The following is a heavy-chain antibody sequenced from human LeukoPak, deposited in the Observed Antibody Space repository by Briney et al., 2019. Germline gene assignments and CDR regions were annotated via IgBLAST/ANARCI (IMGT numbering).Heavy chain of an antibody. D-gene: IGHD6-13*01. J-gene: IGHJ3*02. CDR1: GFTFGDYA. CDR3: ARWYSSSWNDAFDI. CDR2: ISSSSSYI. V-gene: IGHV3-21*01. Sequence: GGSLRLSCRGSGFTFGDYAMSWFRQAPGKGLEWVSSISSSSSYIYYADSVKGRFTISRDNAKNSLYLQMNSLRAEDTAVYYCARWYSSSWNDAFDIWGQGTMVTVSS.